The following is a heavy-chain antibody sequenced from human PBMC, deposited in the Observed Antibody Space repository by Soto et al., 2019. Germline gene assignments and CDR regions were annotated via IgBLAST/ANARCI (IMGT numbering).Heavy chain of an antibody. J-gene: IGHJ4*02. V-gene: IGHV1-18*04. CDR3: ARIRADSSGYYNDDY. CDR2: ISAYNGNT. CDR1: GYTFTSYG. D-gene: IGHD3-22*01. Sequence: GASVKVSCKASGYTFTSYGISWVRQAPGQGLEWMGWISAYNGNTNYAQKLQGRVTMTTDTSTSTAYMELRSLRSDDTAVYYCARIRADSSGYYNDDYWGQGTLVTVSS.